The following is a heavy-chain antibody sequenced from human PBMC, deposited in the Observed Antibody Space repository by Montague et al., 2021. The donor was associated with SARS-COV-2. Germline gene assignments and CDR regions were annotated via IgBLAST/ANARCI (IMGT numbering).Heavy chain of an antibody. V-gene: IGHV4-39*07. CDR2: IYYSGST. CDR3: ARGWFSPMLVVVIRGPFDY. CDR1: GGSISSSSYY. Sequence: SETLSLTCTVSGGSISSSSYYWGWIRQPPGKGLEWIGTIYYSGSTYYNPSLKRRVTISVDTSKNQFSLKLSSVTAADTAVYYCARGWFSPMLVVVIRGPFDYWGQGALVTVSS. J-gene: IGHJ4*02. D-gene: IGHD3-22*01.